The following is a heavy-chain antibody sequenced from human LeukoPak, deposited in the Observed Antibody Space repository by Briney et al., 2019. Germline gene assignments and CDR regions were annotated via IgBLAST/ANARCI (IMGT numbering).Heavy chain of an antibody. J-gene: IGHJ3*02. CDR2: IYYSGST. CDR1: GGSISSGGYY. CDR3: ARDGSSWYASQTSDDAFDI. D-gene: IGHD6-13*01. Sequence: SETLSLTCTVSGGSISSGGYYWSWIRQHPGKGLEWIGYIYYSGSTYYNPSLESRVTISVDTSKNQFSLKLRSVTAADTAVYYCARDGSSWYASQTSDDAFDIWGQGTMVTVSS. V-gene: IGHV4-31*03.